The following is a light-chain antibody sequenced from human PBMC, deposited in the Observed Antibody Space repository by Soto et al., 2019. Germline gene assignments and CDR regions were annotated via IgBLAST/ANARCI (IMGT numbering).Light chain of an antibody. V-gene: IGLV2-14*01. CDR1: SSDVGGYNY. Sequence: QSVLTQPASVSGSLGQSITISCTGTSSDVGGYNYVSWYQQHPGKVPKLMIFEVNNRPSGVSNRFSGSKSANTASLTISGLQADDEADYYCSSFTSSSTQVFGGGTKVTVL. CDR3: SSFTSSSTQV. CDR2: EVN. J-gene: IGLJ3*02.